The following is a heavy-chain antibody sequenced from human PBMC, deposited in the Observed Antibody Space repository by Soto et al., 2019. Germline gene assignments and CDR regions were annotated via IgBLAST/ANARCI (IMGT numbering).Heavy chain of an antibody. D-gene: IGHD1-26*01. Sequence: ASVKVSFNASGYSFTSLDINWVRQTAGQGLEWMGWMQPSTGRTGYAQKFQGRVTMTRDTSINTAYMEPTTLTSDDTAFYYCPRGVSAGVEYWGQVTPVTLSS. J-gene: IGHJ4*02. CDR3: PRGVSAGVEY. CDR2: MQPSTGRT. V-gene: IGHV1-8*01. CDR1: GYSFTSLD.